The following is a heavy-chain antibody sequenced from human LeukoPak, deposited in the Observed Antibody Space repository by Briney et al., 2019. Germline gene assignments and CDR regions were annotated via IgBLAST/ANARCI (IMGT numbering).Heavy chain of an antibody. CDR1: GYTFTGYY. J-gene: IGHJ4*02. Sequence: ASVKVSCKASGYTFTGYYMHWVRQAPGQGLEWMGWINPNSGGTNYAQKFRGRVTMTRDTSISTACMELSRLRSDDTAVYYCARSESRGPFDYWGQGTLVTVSS. V-gene: IGHV1-2*02. CDR2: INPNSGGT. D-gene: IGHD3-10*01. CDR3: ARSESRGPFDY.